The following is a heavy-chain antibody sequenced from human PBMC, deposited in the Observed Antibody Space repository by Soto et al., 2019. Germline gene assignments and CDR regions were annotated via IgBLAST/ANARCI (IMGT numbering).Heavy chain of an antibody. CDR1: GYTFTSYD. J-gene: IGHJ6*02. V-gene: IGHV1-8*01. CDR3: ASFKSGYYFYYGIDV. D-gene: IGHD1-26*01. Sequence: VASVKVSCKASGYTFTSYDINWVRQATGQGLEWMGWMNPNSGNTGYAQKFQGRVTMTRNTSISTAYMELRSLRSEDTAVYYCASFKSGYYFYYGIDVWGQGTTVTVYS. CDR2: MNPNSGNT.